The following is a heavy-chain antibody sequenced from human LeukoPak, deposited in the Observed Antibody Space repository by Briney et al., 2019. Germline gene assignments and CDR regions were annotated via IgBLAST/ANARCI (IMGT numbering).Heavy chain of an antibody. V-gene: IGHV3-74*01. Sequence: GGSLRLSCVASGFTFSSYWMHWVRQAPGKGLVWVSRINSDGSSTSYADSVKGRFTISRDNAKNTLCLQMNSLRAEDTAVYYCAREVRYDFWSGYSHDAFDIWGQGTMVTVSS. CDR2: INSDGSST. CDR1: GFTFSSYW. CDR3: AREVRYDFWSGYSHDAFDI. J-gene: IGHJ3*02. D-gene: IGHD3-3*01.